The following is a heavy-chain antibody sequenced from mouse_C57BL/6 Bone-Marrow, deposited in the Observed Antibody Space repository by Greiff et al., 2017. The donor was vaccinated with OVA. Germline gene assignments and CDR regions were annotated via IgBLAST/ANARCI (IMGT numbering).Heavy chain of an antibody. J-gene: IGHJ3*01. CDR1: GYSITSGYY. CDR3: AIYGAY. V-gene: IGHV3-6*01. CDR2: ISYDGSN. Sequence: EVQLVESGPGLVKPSQSLSLTCSVTGYSITSGYYWNWIRQFPGNKLEWMGYISYDGSNNYNPSLKNRISITRDTSKNQFFLKLNSVTTEDTATYYCAIYGAYWGQGTLVTVSA. D-gene: IGHD1-1*02.